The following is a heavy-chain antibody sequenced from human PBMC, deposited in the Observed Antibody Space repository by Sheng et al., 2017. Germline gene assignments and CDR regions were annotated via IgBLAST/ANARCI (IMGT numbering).Heavy chain of an antibody. Sequence: QVQLVQSGAEVKKPGSSVKVSCKASGGTFSSYTISWVRQAPGQGLEWMGRIIPILGIANYAQKFQGRVTITADKSTSTAYMELSSLRSEDTAVYYCARDRREEYSSSSGEYWGQGTLVTVSS. D-gene: IGHD6-6*01. CDR3: ARDRREEYSSSSGEY. CDR1: GGTFSSYT. V-gene: IGHV1-69*08. CDR2: IIPILGIA. J-gene: IGHJ4*02.